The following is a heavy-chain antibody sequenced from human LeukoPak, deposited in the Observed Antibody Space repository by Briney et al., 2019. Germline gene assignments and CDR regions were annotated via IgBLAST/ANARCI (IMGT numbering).Heavy chain of an antibody. D-gene: IGHD5-24*01. CDR1: GGSFSGYY. J-gene: IGHJ4*02. CDR2: INHSGST. V-gene: IGHV4-34*01. CDR3: ARSAAATTYYSDY. Sequence: SETLSLTCAVYGGSFSGYYWSWIRQPPGKGLEWIGEINHSGSTNYNPSLKSRVTISVDTAMNQFSLKLSSVTAADTAVYYCARSAAATTYYSDYWGQGTLVTVSS.